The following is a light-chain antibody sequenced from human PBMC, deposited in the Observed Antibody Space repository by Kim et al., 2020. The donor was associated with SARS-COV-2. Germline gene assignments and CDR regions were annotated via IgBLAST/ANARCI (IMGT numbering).Light chain of an antibody. J-gene: IGLJ3*02. CDR1: TGSIASND. CDR3: QSYDSSNWV. V-gene: IGLV6-57*03. CDR2: EDN. Sequence: TVPHSCPRSTGSIASNDVQWYQQRPGSAPTTVIYEDNQRPSGVPDRFSGSIDSSSNSASLTISGLKTEDEADYYCQSYDSSNWVFGGGTQLTVL.